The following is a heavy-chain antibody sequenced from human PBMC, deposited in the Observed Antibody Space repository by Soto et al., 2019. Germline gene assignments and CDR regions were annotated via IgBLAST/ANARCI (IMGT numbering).Heavy chain of an antibody. D-gene: IGHD6-19*01. V-gene: IGHV5-51*01. Sequence: EYLEISCKGSGYCFTCYLIGWLLQQPGKGLEVLGVLYPGDSATRYNPSLKGQVTISADKSISTAYLQWSMLKASDAAMYYCARSPSSGWYRDYSYYYIDVWGQGTTVTVSS. CDR3: ARSPSSGWYRDYSYYYIDV. J-gene: IGHJ6*02. CDR2: LYPGDSAT. CDR1: GYCFTCYL.